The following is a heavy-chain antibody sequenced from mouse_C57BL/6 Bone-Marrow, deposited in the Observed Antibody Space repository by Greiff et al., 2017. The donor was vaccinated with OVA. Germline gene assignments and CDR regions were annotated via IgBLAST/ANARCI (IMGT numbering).Heavy chain of an antibody. D-gene: IGHD2-4*01. CDR2: IYPGDGDT. J-gene: IGHJ3*01. Sequence: VKLVESGAELVKPGASVKISCKASGYAFSSYWMNWVKQRPGKGLEWIGQIYPGDGDTNYNGKFKGKATLTADKSSSTAYMQLSSLTSEDSAVYYCAREGHDSMFAYWGQGTLVTVSA. V-gene: IGHV1-80*01. CDR3: AREGHDSMFAY. CDR1: GYAFSSYW.